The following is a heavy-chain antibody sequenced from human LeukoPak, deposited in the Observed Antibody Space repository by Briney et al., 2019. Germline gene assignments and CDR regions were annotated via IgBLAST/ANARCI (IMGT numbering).Heavy chain of an antibody. CDR2: ISGWSSDI. V-gene: IGHV3-11*06. D-gene: IGHD1-26*01. CDR3: ARRGYRDYSGFDY. J-gene: IGHJ4*02. Sequence: PGGSLRLSCAASGFTFGDCYMSWIRQAPGKGLEWVSSISGWSSDIYYADSVKGRFTISRDNSKNSLYLQMKSLRAEDTALYYCARRGYRDYSGFDYWGQGTLVTVSS. CDR1: GFTFGDCY.